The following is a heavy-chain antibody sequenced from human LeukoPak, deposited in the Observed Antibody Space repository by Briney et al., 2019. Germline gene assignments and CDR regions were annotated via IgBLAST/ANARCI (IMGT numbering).Heavy chain of an antibody. CDR2: INHSGST. J-gene: IGHJ2*01. CDR1: GGSFSGYY. D-gene: IGHD1-1*01. Sequence: TSETLSLTCAVYGGSFSGYYWSWIRQPPGKGLEWIGEINHSGSTNYNPSLKSRVTISVDTSKNQFSLKLSSVTAADTAVCYCARDDDYYWYFDLWGRGTLVTVSS. V-gene: IGHV4-34*01. CDR3: ARDDDYYWYFDL.